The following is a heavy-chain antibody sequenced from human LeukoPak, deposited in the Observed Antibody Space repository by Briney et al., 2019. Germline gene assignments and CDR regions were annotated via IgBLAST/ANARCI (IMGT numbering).Heavy chain of an antibody. J-gene: IGHJ3*02. D-gene: IGHD3-10*01. CDR3: TSAYGSAAFDI. Sequence: GGSLRLSCAASGFTFRGSAMHWVRQASGKGLEWVGRIRSKANSYATAYAASVKGRFTISRDDSKNTAYLQMNSLKTEDTAVYYCTSAYGSAAFDIWGQGTMVTVSS. V-gene: IGHV3-73*01. CDR2: IRSKANSYAT. CDR1: GFTFRGSA.